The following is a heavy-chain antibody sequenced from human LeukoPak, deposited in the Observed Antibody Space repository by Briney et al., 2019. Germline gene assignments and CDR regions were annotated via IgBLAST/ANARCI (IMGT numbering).Heavy chain of an antibody. CDR2: IYTDGDT. V-gene: IGHV3-53*01. CDR3: ARATYDYYFDY. CDR1: GFTVSTNY. D-gene: IGHD3-3*01. Sequence: GGSLRLSCAASGFTVSTNYITWVRQAPGKGLEWVSVIYTDGDTYYADSAKGRFTISRDNSENTLYLQMNSLSAEDTAVYYCARATYDYYFDYWGQGTLVTVSS. J-gene: IGHJ4*02.